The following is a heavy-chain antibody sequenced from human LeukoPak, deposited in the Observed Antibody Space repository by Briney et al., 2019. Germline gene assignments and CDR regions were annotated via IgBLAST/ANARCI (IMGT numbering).Heavy chain of an antibody. Sequence: GGSLRLSCEASGFTFSSYDMYWVRQPSGKGLEWVSSIGAAGDTYYPDSVKGRFTISRENGRNSLYLQMNSLRVGDTAAYFCVRGIIGTSYDYIWGRYRPYYFDYWGQGIQVTVSS. CDR2: IGAAGDT. V-gene: IGHV3-13*01. D-gene: IGHD3-16*02. CDR1: GFTFSSYD. J-gene: IGHJ4*02. CDR3: VRGIIGTSYDYIWGRYRPYYFDY.